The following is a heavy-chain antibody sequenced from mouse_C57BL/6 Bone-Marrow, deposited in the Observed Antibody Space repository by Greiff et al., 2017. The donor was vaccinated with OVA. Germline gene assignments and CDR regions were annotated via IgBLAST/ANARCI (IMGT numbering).Heavy chain of an antibody. CDR1: GYTFTSYW. CDR3: AREDYGSLDY. CDR2: IYPGNSDT. Sequence: DVQLQESGTVLARPGASVKMSCKTSGYTFTSYWMHWVKQRPGQGLEWIGAIYPGNSDTSYNQKFKGKSTLTVDKSSSTAYMQLSSLTSEDTAVYYCAREDYGSLDYWGEGTTLTVSS. D-gene: IGHD1-1*01. V-gene: IGHV1-5*01. J-gene: IGHJ2*01.